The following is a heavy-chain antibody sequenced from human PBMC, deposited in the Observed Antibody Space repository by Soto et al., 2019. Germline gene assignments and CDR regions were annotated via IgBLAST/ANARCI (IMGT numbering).Heavy chain of an antibody. D-gene: IGHD6-19*01. CDR2: ISAYNGNT. Sequence: GASVKVSCKASGYTFTSYGISWVRPAPGQGLEWMGWISAYNGNTNYAQKLQGRVTMTTDTSTSTAYMELRSLRSDDTAVYYCARDGADIAVAGTPFYYWGQGTLVTVSS. CDR3: ARDGADIAVAGTPFYY. CDR1: GYTFTSYG. J-gene: IGHJ4*02. V-gene: IGHV1-18*01.